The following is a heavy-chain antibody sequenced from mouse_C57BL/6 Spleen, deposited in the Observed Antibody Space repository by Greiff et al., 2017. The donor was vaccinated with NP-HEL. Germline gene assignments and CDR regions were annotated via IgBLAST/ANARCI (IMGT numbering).Heavy chain of an antibody. V-gene: IGHV1-82*01. D-gene: IGHD2-3*01. CDR3: ARSDDGYYVFDY. Sequence: QVQLQQSGPELVKPGASVKISCKASGYAFSSSWMNWVKQRPGKGLEWIGRIYPGDGDTNYNGKFKGKATLTADQSSSTAYMQLSSLTSEDSAVYFCARSDDGYYVFDYWGQGTTLTVSS. CDR1: GYAFSSSW. CDR2: IYPGDGDT. J-gene: IGHJ2*01.